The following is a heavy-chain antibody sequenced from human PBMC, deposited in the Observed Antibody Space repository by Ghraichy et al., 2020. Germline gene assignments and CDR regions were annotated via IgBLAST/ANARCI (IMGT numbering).Heavy chain of an antibody. V-gene: IGHV4-39*01. D-gene: IGHD6-19*01. J-gene: IGHJ4*02. CDR1: GGSISSSSYY. Sequence: SETLSLTCTVSGGSISSSSYYWGWIRQPPGKGLEWIGSIYYSGNTYYNPSLKSRVTISVDTSKNQFSLKLSSVTAADPAVYYCAAAIAVAGHLPQWGQGTLVTVSS. CDR3: AAAIAVAGHLPQ. CDR2: IYYSGNT.